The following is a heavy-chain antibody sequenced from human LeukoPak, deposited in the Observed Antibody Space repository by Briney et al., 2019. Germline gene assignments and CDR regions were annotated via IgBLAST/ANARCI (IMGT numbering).Heavy chain of an antibody. J-gene: IGHJ3*02. CDR1: GLTFSNFK. CDR3: ARTYNDFWSGYSHDAFEM. D-gene: IGHD3-3*01. CDR2: ISDSGRTT. Sequence: GGSLRLSCAVSGLTFSNFKMNWVRQAPRKGLEWVSYISDSGRTTFYADSVKGRFTISRDNAKNSLYLQMSSLRVEDTAVYYCARTYNDFWSGYSHDAFEMWGQGTKVTVSS. V-gene: IGHV3-48*03.